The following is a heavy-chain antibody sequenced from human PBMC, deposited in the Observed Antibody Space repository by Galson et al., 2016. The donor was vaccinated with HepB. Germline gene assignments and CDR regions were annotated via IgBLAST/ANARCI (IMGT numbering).Heavy chain of an antibody. CDR2: IDTDGSST. Sequence: SLRLSCAASGFTFSSYWMHWVHQVPGKGLVWVSRIDTDGSSTTYADSVKGRFTISRDNAKNTVYLEMNSLRAEDTAVYFCARALIDFRGEDYWGQGTLVTVSS. V-gene: IGHV3-74*01. D-gene: IGHD3-16*01. CDR1: GFTFSSYW. J-gene: IGHJ4*02. CDR3: ARALIDFRGEDY.